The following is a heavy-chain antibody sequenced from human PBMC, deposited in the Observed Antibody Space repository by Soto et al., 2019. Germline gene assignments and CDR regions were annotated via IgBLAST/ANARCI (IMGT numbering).Heavy chain of an antibody. CDR2: ISYDGSNK. D-gene: IGHD3-16*02. Sequence: QVQLVESGGGVVQPGRSLRLSCAASGFTLSSYGMHWVRQAPGKGLEWVAVISYDGSNKYYADSVKGRFTISRDNSKNTLYLQMNSLRAEDTAVYYCAKDPDDYVWGSYRYTPNWFDPWGQGTLVTVSS. CDR3: AKDPDDYVWGSYRYTPNWFDP. CDR1: GFTLSSYG. J-gene: IGHJ5*02. V-gene: IGHV3-30*18.